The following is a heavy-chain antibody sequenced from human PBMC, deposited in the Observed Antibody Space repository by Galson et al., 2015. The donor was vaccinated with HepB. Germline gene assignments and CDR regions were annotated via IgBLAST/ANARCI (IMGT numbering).Heavy chain of an antibody. CDR1: GFTFSDTW. J-gene: IGHJ4*02. CDR2: IKSKTDGGTA. CDR3: ATDLRWELSFLRNY. Sequence: SLRLSCAASGFTFSDTWMSWVRQAPGKGLEWVGRIKSKTDGGTADYAAPVKGRFTISRDDSKNTLYLQVNSLRAEDTAVYYCATDLRWELSFLRNYWGQGTLVTVSS. V-gene: IGHV3-15*01. D-gene: IGHD1-26*01.